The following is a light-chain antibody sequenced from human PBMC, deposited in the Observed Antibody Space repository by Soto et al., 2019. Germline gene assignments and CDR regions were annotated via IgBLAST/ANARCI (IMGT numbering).Light chain of an antibody. J-gene: IGLJ3*02. CDR1: SSNIGSNT. V-gene: IGLV1-44*01. CDR3: AAWDDSLNGVM. CDR2: SSS. Sequence: QPVLTQPPSASETPGQRVTISCSGSSSNIGSNTVNWYQQLPGTAPKLLIYSSSQRPSGVPDRFSGSKSGTSASLAISGLQSEDEADYYCAAWDDSLNGVMFGGGTKLTVL.